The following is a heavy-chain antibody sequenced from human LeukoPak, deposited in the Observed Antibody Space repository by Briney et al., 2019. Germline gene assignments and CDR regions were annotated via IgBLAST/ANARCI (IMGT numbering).Heavy chain of an antibody. D-gene: IGHD1-26*01. V-gene: IGHV3-21*01. CDR3: ASTPSVGDYYPWYFDL. J-gene: IGHJ2*01. CDR2: ISYSSIYI. Sequence: GGSLRLSCAASRITFSTYSMNWLRQAPGKGLEWVSSISYSSIYIYYADSVKGRFTISRDNAKNSLYLQMNSLRAEDTAVYYCASTPSVGDYYPWYFDLWGRGTLVTVSS. CDR1: RITFSTYS.